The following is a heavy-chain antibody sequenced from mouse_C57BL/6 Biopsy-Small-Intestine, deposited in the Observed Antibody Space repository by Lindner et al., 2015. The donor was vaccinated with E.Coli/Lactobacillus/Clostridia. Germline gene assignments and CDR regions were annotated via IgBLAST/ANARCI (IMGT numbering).Heavy chain of an antibody. D-gene: IGHD1-1*01. CDR1: GCAFSGSW. Sequence: VQLQESGAELVKPGASVKISCKASGCAFSGSWMNWVRQRPGKGLEWIGQIYPGNGDTHYNGKFQGKATMTADTSSNTAYLQLSSLTSEDTGVYYCTRGVIAGDWYFDVWGTGTTVTVSS. CDR3: TRGVIAGDWYFDV. V-gene: IGHV1-80*01. CDR2: IYPGNGDT. J-gene: IGHJ1*03.